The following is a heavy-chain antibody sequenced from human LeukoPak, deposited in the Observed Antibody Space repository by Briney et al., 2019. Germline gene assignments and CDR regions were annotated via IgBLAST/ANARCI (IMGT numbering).Heavy chain of an antibody. CDR2: IKSKTDGGTR. Sequence: GGSLRLSCAASGFTFSSYSMNWVRQAPGKGLEWVGRIKSKTDGGTRDYAAPVKGRFTISRDDSKNTLYLQMNSLKTEDTAVYYCTTFDYAAFLIWGQGTMVTVSS. V-gene: IGHV3-15*01. D-gene: IGHD4/OR15-4a*01. J-gene: IGHJ3*02. CDR1: GFTFSSYS. CDR3: TTFDYAAFLI.